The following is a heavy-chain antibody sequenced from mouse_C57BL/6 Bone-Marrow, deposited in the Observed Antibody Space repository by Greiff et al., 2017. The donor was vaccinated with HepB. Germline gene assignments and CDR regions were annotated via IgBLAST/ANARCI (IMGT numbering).Heavy chain of an antibody. CDR2: IHPNSGST. V-gene: IGHV1-64*01. Sequence: QVQLQQSGAELVKPGASVKLSCKASGYTFTSYWMHWVKQRPGQGLEWIGMIHPNSGSTNYNEKFKSKATLTVDKSSSTAYMQLSSLTSEDSAVYDCARGAFHDYDSGGFAYWGQGTVVTVSA. CDR3: ARGAFHDYDSGGFAY. D-gene: IGHD1-2*01. J-gene: IGHJ3*01. CDR1: GYTFTSYW.